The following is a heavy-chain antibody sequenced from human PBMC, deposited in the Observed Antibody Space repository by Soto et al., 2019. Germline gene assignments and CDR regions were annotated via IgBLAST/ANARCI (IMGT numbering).Heavy chain of an antibody. CDR3: ARVGSGSYLLDP. CDR2: IYNSVST. J-gene: IGHJ5*02. Sequence: SETLSLTCSVSGGSISGYYWSWIRQPAGKGLEWIGRIYNSVSTNYNPSLKSRITMSVDTSKNQFSLKLSSVTAADTAVYYCARVGSGSYLLDPWGQGLLVTVSS. D-gene: IGHD1-26*01. V-gene: IGHV4-4*07. CDR1: GGSISGYY.